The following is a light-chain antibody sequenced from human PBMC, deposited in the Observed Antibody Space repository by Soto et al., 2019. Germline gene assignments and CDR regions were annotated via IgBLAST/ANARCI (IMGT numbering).Light chain of an antibody. Sequence: NFMLTQPHSVSESPGKTVTISCSGSSGSIASNYVQWYQQRPGSAPTPVIYENDQRPSGVPDRFSGSIDSSSNSASLTISGLKTEDEADYYCQSYDSTNPVVFGGGTKLTVL. CDR2: END. V-gene: IGLV6-57*02. J-gene: IGLJ2*01. CDR1: SGSIASNY. CDR3: QSYDSTNPVV.